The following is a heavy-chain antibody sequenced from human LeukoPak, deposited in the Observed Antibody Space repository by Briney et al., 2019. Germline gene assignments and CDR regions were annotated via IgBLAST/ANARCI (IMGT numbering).Heavy chain of an antibody. CDR1: GYTFTGYY. CDR3: AREIMVRGAD. J-gene: IGHJ4*02. CDR2: INPSGGST. Sequence: ASVKVSCKASGYTFTGYYMHWVRQAPGQGLEWMGIINPSGGSTSYAQKFQGRVTMTRDMSTSTVYMELSSLRSEDTAVYYCAREIMVRGADWGQGTLVSVSS. V-gene: IGHV1-46*01. D-gene: IGHD3-10*01.